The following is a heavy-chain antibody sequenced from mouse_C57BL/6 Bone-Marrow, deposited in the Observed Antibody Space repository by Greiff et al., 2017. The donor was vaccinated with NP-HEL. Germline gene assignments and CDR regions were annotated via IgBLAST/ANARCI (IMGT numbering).Heavy chain of an antibody. J-gene: IGHJ1*03. V-gene: IGHV5-4*03. CDR1: GFTFSSFA. D-gene: IGHD2-5*01. CDR3: ARGDSNTSKWYIDV. CDR2: ISDGGSYT. Sequence: EVMLVESGGGLVKPGGSLKLSCAASGFTFSSFAMSWVRQAPEKRLEWVATISDGGSYTYYPDNVKGRFTISRDNAKNNLYLKMSHLKSEDTAMYYCARGDSNTSKWYIDVWGTGTTVTVSS.